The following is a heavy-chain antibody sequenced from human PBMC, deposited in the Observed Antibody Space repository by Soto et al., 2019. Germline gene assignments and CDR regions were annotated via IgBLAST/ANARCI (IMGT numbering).Heavy chain of an antibody. D-gene: IGHD2-15*01. V-gene: IGHV2-70*01. CDR3: ARAHCRGGSCYFAY. J-gene: IGHJ4*02. Sequence: SGPTLVNPTQTLTLTCTFSGFSLSTSGMCVSWIRQPPGKALEWLALIDWDDDKYYSTSLQTRLTISKDTPKNQVVLTMTNMDLVDTATYYGARAHCRGGSCYFAYGGQGSLVTLPS. CDR2: IDWDDDK. CDR1: GFSLSTSGMC.